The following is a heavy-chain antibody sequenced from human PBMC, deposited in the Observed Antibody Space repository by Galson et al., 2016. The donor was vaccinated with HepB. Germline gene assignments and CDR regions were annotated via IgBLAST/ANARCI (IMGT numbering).Heavy chain of an antibody. V-gene: IGHV3-21*01. Sequence: SLRLSCAASAFSFSSYTMNWVRQAPGKGLEWVSSISRSSNFIYYADSVKGRFTISRDNAKNSLYLQMNSLRAEDTAVYYCARAIAVAVVDYWGQGTLVTVSS. J-gene: IGHJ4*02. D-gene: IGHD6-19*01. CDR2: ISRSSNFI. CDR3: ARAIAVAVVDY. CDR1: AFSFSSYT.